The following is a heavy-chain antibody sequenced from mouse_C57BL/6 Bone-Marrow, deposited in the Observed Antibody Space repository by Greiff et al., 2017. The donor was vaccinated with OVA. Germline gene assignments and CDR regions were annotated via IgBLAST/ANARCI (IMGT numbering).Heavy chain of an antibody. J-gene: IGHJ3*01. CDR2: ISSGSSTI. Sequence: DVHLVESGGGLVKPGGSLKLSCAASGFTFSDYGMHWVRQAPEEGLEWVAYISSGSSTIYYADTVKGRFTISRDNAKNTLFLQMTSLRSEDTAMYYCARGAWFAYWGQGTLVTVSA. V-gene: IGHV5-17*01. CDR1: GFTFSDYG. CDR3: ARGAWFAY.